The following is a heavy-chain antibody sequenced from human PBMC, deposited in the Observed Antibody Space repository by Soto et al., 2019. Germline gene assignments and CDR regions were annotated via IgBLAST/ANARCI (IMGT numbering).Heavy chain of an antibody. V-gene: IGHV4-34*01. D-gene: IGHD2-2*02. Sequence: SETLSLTCAVYGGSFSGYYWSWIRQPPGKGLEWIGEINHSGSTNYNPSLKSRVTISVDTSKNQFSLKLSSVTAADTAVYYCARAQKRDIVVVSAARPPNYYYYYMDVWGKGTTVTVSS. CDR2: INHSGST. CDR3: ARAQKRDIVVVSAARPPNYYYYYMDV. J-gene: IGHJ6*03. CDR1: GGSFSGYY.